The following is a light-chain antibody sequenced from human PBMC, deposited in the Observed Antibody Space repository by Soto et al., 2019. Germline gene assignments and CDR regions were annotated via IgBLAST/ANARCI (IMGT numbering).Light chain of an antibody. CDR2: DAS. CDR3: QQRTNWPPLT. CDR1: QSVGTY. Sequence: EILLTQSPATLSLSPGERATLSCRASQSVGTYLAWYQQKPGQAHMLLIYDASIRATGIPARFSGSGSGTDFTLTISSLEPEDLAVYYCQQRTNWPPLTFGGGTKVEIK. V-gene: IGKV3-11*01. J-gene: IGKJ4*01.